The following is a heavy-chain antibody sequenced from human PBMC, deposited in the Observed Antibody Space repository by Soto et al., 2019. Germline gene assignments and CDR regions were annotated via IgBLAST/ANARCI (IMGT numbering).Heavy chain of an antibody. CDR1: GFSFGNYV. CDR3: TKGGDSWSGYAQQ. V-gene: IGHV3-23*01. CDR2: ISDSGGSS. Sequence: PGGSLRLSCAASGFSFGNYVMNWVRQAPGKGLEWVSGISDSGGSSSSADSVKGRFTVSRDNSKNTLYLQMDSLTGDDTAVYYCTKGGDSWSGYAQQGGQGARVTVXS. D-gene: IGHD3-3*01. J-gene: IGHJ1*01.